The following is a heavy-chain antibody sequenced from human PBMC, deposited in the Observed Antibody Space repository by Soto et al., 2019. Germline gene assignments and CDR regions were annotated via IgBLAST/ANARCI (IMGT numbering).Heavy chain of an antibody. V-gene: IGHV4-31*03. CDR3: ARQIAAGSFTYYFDS. CDR2: IYYSGST. CDR1: GDSISSGAYY. J-gene: IGHJ4*02. Sequence: LTCTVSGDSISSGAYYWAWIRQHPVKGLEWIGYIYYSGSTHHNPSLKSRDTISIDTSKNQFSLKLSSVTAADTAVYYCARQIAAGSFTYYFDSWGQGTLVTVSS. D-gene: IGHD6-13*01.